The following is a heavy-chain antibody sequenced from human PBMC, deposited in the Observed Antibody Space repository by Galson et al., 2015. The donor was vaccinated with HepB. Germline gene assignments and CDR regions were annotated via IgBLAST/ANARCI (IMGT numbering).Heavy chain of an antibody. Sequence: SLRLSCAASGFTFSNYGMHWVRQAPGKGLEWVGVIWHDGSNQHYVDSLKGRFTISRDNSKNTLYLQINSLRAEDTAVYYWAREVIGGYSPLLDYWGQGTLVTVSS. CDR2: IWHDGSNQ. CDR3: AREVIGGYSPLLDY. D-gene: IGHD2-21*01. CDR1: GFTFSNYG. V-gene: IGHV3-33*01. J-gene: IGHJ4*02.